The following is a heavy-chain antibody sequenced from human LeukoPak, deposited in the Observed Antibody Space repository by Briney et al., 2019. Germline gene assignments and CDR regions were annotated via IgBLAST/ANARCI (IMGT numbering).Heavy chain of an antibody. CDR2: FDPEDDER. V-gene: IGHV1-24*01. D-gene: IGHD2-15*01. CDR3: ATVPNMNPRYCSGGSCYSPPFDF. Sequence: ASVKVSCKVSGYTLTELSMHWVRHAPGKGLEWMGGFDPEDDERIYAQEFQGRFTLTEDTSTDTAYMELISLRSEDTAMYYCATVPNMNPRYCSGGSCYSPPFDFWGQGTMVTVSS. J-gene: IGHJ3*01. CDR1: GYTLTELS.